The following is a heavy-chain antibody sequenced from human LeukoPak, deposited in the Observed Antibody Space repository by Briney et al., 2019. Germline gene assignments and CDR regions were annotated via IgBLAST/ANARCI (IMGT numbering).Heavy chain of an antibody. D-gene: IGHD6-13*01. V-gene: IGHV3-23*01. Sequence: GGSLRLSCAASGFTFSSYAMSWVRQAPGKGLEWVSAISGSGGSTYYADSVKGRFTISRDNAKNSLYLQMNSLRAEDTAVYYCAREYIAAAGIDAFDIWGQGTMVTVSS. CDR1: GFTFSSYA. CDR3: AREYIAAAGIDAFDI. CDR2: ISGSGGST. J-gene: IGHJ3*02.